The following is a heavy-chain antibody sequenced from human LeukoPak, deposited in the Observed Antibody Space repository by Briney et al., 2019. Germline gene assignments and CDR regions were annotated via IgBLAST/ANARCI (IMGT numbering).Heavy chain of an antibody. J-gene: IGHJ6*03. D-gene: IGHD3-9*01. V-gene: IGHV3-23*01. CDR2: ISGSGGST. Sequence: PGGSLRLSCAASGFTFSSYGMSWVRQAPGKGLEWVSAISGSGGSTYYADSVKGRFTISRDNSKNTLYLQMNSLRAEDTAVYYCAKSFYDILTGYLGYYYYYMDVWGKGTTVTVSS. CDR3: AKSFYDILTGYLGYYYYYMDV. CDR1: GFTFSSYG.